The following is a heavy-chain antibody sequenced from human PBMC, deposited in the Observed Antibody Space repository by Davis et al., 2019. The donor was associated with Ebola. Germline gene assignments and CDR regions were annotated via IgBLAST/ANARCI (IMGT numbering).Heavy chain of an antibody. CDR3: AKDNRNIWSEV. Sequence: GGSLRLSCAASGFIFSAYSMSWVRLAPGKGLEWVSTYGTSADTYYADSVKGRFTISRDNSKNTLYLQMNGLRVEDTAIYYCAKDNRNIWSEVWGQGTMVTVSS. J-gene: IGHJ3*01. D-gene: IGHD2/OR15-2a*01. V-gene: IGHV3-23*01. CDR2: GTSADT. CDR1: GFIFSAYS.